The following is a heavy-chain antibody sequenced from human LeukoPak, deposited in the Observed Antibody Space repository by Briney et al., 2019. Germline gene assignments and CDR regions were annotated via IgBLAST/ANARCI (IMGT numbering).Heavy chain of an antibody. J-gene: IGHJ6*03. CDR1: GGSFSGYY. CDR2: INHSGST. CDR3: ARTINDYSYYYYYYVDV. Sequence: SETLSLTCAVYGGSFSGYYWSWIRQPPGKGLEWIGEINHSGSTNYNPSLKSRVTISVDTSKNQFSLKLSSVTAADTAVYYCARTINDYSYYYYYYVDVWGKGTTVTVSS. V-gene: IGHV4-34*01. D-gene: IGHD4-11*01.